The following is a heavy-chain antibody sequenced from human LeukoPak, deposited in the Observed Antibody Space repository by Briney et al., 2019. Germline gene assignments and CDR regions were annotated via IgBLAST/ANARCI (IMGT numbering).Heavy chain of an antibody. CDR1: GFTFSSYS. D-gene: IGHD6-19*01. CDR3: ARGNPVAGNDY. V-gene: IGHV3-48*01. CDR2: ISSSSSTI. J-gene: IGHJ4*02. Sequence: PGGSLRLSCAASGFTFSSYSMNWVRQAPGKRLEWVSYISSSSSTIYYADSVKGRFTISRDNAKNSLYLQMNSLRAEDTAVYYCARGNPVAGNDYWGQGTLVTVSS.